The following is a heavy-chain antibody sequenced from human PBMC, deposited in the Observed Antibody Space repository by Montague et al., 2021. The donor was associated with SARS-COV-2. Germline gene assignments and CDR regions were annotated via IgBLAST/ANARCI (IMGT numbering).Heavy chain of an antibody. D-gene: IGHD3-16*01. Sequence: SETLSLTCSISGVSITSYYWSWARQPAGKGLEWIGQINASGNTNYSPSLKSRVRLSIDNPKNQFSLKLKSLTAADTAVYYCVRDGGNWYYFDYWGQGALVTVSS. CDR1: GVSITSYY. CDR3: VRDGGNWYYFDY. CDR2: INASGNT. V-gene: IGHV4-4*07. J-gene: IGHJ4*02.